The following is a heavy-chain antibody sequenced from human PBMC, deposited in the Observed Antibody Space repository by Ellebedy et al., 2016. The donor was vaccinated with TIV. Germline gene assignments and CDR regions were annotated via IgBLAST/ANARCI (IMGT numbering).Heavy chain of an antibody. D-gene: IGHD4-17*01. CDR2: IIPIFGTA. CDR3: ARGYGDYEEFDY. CDR1: GGTFSSYA. Sequence: SVKVSCXASGGTFSSYAISWVRQAPGQGLEWMGGIIPIFGTANYAQKFQGRVTITADESTSTAYMELSSLRSGDTAVYYCARGYGDYEEFDYWGQGTLVTVSS. J-gene: IGHJ4*02. V-gene: IGHV1-69*13.